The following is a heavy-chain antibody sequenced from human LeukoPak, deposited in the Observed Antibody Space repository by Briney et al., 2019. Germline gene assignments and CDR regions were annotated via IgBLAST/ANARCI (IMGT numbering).Heavy chain of an antibody. V-gene: IGHV3-53*01. Sequence: GGSLRLPCEASGFTDSTNFMGWVRQAPGKGLEWVSIIHTGGATYYMESVKGRSSISRDNFKNTLYLQMNSLRAEDTAVYYCARGRGSDWGQGTLVTVSS. CDR2: IHTGGAT. D-gene: IGHD2-15*01. J-gene: IGHJ4*02. CDR3: ARGRGSD. CDR1: GFTDSTNF.